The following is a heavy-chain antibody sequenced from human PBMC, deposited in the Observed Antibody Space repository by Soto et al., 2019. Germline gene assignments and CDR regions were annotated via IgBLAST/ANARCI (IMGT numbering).Heavy chain of an antibody. CDR1: GGSISTYY. D-gene: IGHD2-2*01. V-gene: IGHV4-59*08. CDR3: ARSPTLYYFDN. Sequence: QVQLQESGPGLVKPSETLSLTCTVSGGSISTYYGSWIRQPPVTGLGWIGSIYYSGNTDYNPSLKSLVHIAVDTSKNQFSLKLTSVTAADTAVYYCARSPTLYYFDNWGQGTLVTVSS. CDR2: IYYSGNT. J-gene: IGHJ4*02.